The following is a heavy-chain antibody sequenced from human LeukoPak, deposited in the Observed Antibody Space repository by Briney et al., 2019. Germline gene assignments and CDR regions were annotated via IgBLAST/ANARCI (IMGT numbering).Heavy chain of an antibody. J-gene: IGHJ1*01. D-gene: IGHD2-2*01. CDR1: GFTVSSNY. CDR2: ISGSGGST. Sequence: GGSLRLSCAASGFTVSSNYMSWVRQAPGKGLEWVSAISGSGGSTFYADSVKGRFTISRDYSKNTLYLQMNSLRAEDTAVYYCANFHCSTTSCHLSGYFQYWGQGTLVTVSS. CDR3: ANFHCSTTSCHLSGYFQY. V-gene: IGHV3-23*01.